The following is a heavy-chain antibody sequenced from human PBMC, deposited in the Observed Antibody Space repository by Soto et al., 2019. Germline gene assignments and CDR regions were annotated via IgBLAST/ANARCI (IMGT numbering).Heavy chain of an antibody. J-gene: IGHJ6*02. CDR2: INHSGST. CDR1: GLSFSGYY. CDR3: ARVGYDFWSGYPTYYYYGMDG. V-gene: IGHV4-34*01. D-gene: IGHD3-3*01. Sequence: DTLSLTCAFYGLSFSGYYWILLRPPPGKGLELIGEINHSGSTNYNPSLKSRVTISVDTSKNQFSLKLSSVTAADTAVYYCARVGYDFWSGYPTYYYYGMDGWGQGNTVTFS.